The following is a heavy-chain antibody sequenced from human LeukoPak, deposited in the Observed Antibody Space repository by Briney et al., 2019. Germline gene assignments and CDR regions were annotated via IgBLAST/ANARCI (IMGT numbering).Heavy chain of an antibody. CDR3: ARGIRFLEWLCGFDY. Sequence: PGGSLRLSCAASGFTFDDYGMSWVRQAPGKGLEWVSGINWNGGSTGYADSVKGRFTISRDNAKNSLYLQMNSLRVEDTALYYCARGIRFLEWLCGFDYWGQGTLVTVSS. V-gene: IGHV3-20*04. D-gene: IGHD3-3*01. CDR1: GFTFDDYG. J-gene: IGHJ4*02. CDR2: INWNGGST.